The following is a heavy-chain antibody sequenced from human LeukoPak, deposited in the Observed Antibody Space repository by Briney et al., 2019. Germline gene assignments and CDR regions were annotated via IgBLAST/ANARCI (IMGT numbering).Heavy chain of an antibody. J-gene: IGHJ4*02. D-gene: IGHD3-22*01. Sequence: GASVKVSCKVSGYSLTELSMHWVRQAPGKGLEWMGGFDPADDKTTFAQKFQGRVTLTEDTSTDTAYMELSSLRSEDTAVYYCATYDSSGYLDYWGQGTLVTVSS. CDR1: GYSLTELS. CDR2: FDPADDKT. V-gene: IGHV1-24*01. CDR3: ATYDSSGYLDY.